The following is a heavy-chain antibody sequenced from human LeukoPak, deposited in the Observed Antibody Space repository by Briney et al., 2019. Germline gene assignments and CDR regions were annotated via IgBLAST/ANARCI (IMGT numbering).Heavy chain of an antibody. D-gene: IGHD4-23*01. CDR3: ARGSPLIGTTVVTRFRGAFDI. J-gene: IGHJ3*02. V-gene: IGHV1-2*02. CDR1: RYNFTGYY. CDR2: IKPSTGDT. Sequence: GASVKVSCQASRYNFTGYYIHWVRQAPGQGLEWMGWIKPSTGDTKYAQKFQGRVTMTRDTSISTAYMELSRLRSDDTAVYYCARGSPLIGTTVVTRFRGAFDIWGQGTMVTVSS.